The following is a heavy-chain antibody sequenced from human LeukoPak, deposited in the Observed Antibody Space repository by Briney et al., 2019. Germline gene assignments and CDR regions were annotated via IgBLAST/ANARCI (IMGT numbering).Heavy chain of an antibody. Sequence: SETLSLTCTGSGGSISSSSYYWGWIRQPPGKGLEWIGSIYYSGSTNYNPSLKSRVTISVDTSKNQFSLKLSSVTAADTAVYYCARGLEYSGYDFDYWGQGTLVTVSS. J-gene: IGHJ4*02. CDR3: ARGLEYSGYDFDY. CDR2: IYYSGST. D-gene: IGHD5-12*01. V-gene: IGHV4-39*07. CDR1: GGSISSSSYY.